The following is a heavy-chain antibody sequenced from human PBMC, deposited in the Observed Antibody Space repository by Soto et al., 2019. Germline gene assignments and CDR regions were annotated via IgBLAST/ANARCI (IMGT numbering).Heavy chain of an antibody. CDR2: ISSSGSTT. CDR3: ARPSKMYTSSSCGMDV. CDR1: GFTFSSYS. D-gene: IGHD6-6*01. J-gene: IGHJ6*02. V-gene: IGHV3-48*02. Sequence: EVQLVESGGGLVQPGGSLRLSCAASGFTFSSYSMNWVRQAPGKGLQWVSYISSSGSTTYYADSVRGRFTISRDNAKNSLYLQMNSLRDEDTAVHYCARPSKMYTSSSCGMDVWGQGTTVTVSS.